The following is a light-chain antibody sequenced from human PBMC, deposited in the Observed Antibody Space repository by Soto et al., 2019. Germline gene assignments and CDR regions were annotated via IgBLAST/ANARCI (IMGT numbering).Light chain of an antibody. CDR1: SSDVGSYNR. J-gene: IGLJ1*01. V-gene: IGLV2-18*02. Sequence: QSVLTQPPSVSGSPGQSVAISCTGTSSDVGSYNRVSWCQQPPGTVPKVMIYEVSNRPSGVPDRFSGSKSGNTASLTISGLQADDEADYYCSSYTSSNTYVFGTGPKVTVL. CDR2: EVS. CDR3: SSYTSSNTYV.